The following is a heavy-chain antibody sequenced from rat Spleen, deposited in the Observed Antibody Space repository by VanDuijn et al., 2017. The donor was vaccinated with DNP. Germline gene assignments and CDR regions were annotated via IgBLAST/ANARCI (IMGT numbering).Heavy chain of an antibody. CDR3: TTTHYFDGWFPFDY. D-gene: IGHD1-12*02. CDR2: ISNTGDNT. CDR1: GFTFSHYY. V-gene: IGHV5-25*01. Sequence: EVQLVESGGGLVQPGRSMKLSCAASGFTFSHYYMAWVRQAPAKGLEWVASISNTGDNTYYSDSVKGRFTLSRDNAESTLYLQMDSLRSEDTATYYCTTTHYFDGWFPFDYWGQGVMVTVSS. J-gene: IGHJ2*01.